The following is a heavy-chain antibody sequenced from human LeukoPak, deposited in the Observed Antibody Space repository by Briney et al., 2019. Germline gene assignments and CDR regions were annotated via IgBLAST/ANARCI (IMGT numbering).Heavy chain of an antibody. D-gene: IGHD5-18*01. J-gene: IGHJ4*02. CDR3: ARGRGDTALVTDY. Sequence: AAVKVSFKGSGYTFTNYYMHWVRQAPGQGLEWMGVINSSGGTTNYAQKFQGRVTMTRDTSTSTVYMGLRSLRSDDTALYYCARGRGDTALVTDYWGQGTLVTVSS. CDR1: GYTFTNYY. CDR2: INSSGGTT. V-gene: IGHV1-46*01.